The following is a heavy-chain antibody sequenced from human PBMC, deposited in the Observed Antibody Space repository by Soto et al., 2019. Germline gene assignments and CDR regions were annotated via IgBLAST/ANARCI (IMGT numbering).Heavy chain of an antibody. V-gene: IGHV1-18*01. CDR1: GYTFTSYG. CDR3: ARVISFDIVVVPAATHYFDY. CDR2: ISAYNGNT. Sequence: ASVKVSCKASGYTFTSYGISWVRQAPGQGLEWMGWISAYNGNTNYAQKLQGRVTMTTDTSTSTAYMELRSLRSDDTAVYYCARVISFDIVVVPAATHYFDYWGQGTLVTVSS. D-gene: IGHD2-2*01. J-gene: IGHJ4*02.